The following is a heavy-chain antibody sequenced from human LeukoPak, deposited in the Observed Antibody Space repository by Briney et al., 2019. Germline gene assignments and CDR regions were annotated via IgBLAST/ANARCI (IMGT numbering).Heavy chain of an antibody. CDR3: ARTTRYSNYGGGGFDI. J-gene: IGHJ3*02. CDR2: INHSGST. D-gene: IGHD4-11*01. CDR1: GESFSGYY. V-gene: IGHV4-34*01. Sequence: SETLSLTCAVYGESFSGYYWSWTRQPPGKGLEWIGEINHSGSTNYNPSLKSRVTISEDTSKKQFSLYLSSVTAADTAVYYCARTTRYSNYGGGGFDIWGQGTMVTVSS.